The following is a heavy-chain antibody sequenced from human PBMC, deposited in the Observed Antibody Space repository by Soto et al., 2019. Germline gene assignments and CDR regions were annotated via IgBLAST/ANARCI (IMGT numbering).Heavy chain of an antibody. CDR2: INPSGGST. V-gene: IGHV1-46*03. J-gene: IGHJ5*02. CDR1: GYTFTSYY. CDR3: ARGVTMVRGAPGWFDP. Sequence: GASVNVSCKASGYTFTSYYMHWVRQAPGQGLEWMGIINPSGGSTSYAQKFQGRVTMTRDTSTSTVYMELSSLRSEDTAVYYCARGVTMVRGAPGWFDPWGQGTLVTVSS. D-gene: IGHD3-10*01.